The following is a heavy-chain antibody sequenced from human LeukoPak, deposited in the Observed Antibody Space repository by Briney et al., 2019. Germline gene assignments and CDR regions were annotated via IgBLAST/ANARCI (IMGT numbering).Heavy chain of an antibody. CDR1: GFTFSNFW. CDR3: ARGTVIASGTRWFDP. V-gene: IGHV3-7*01. D-gene: IGHD2/OR15-2a*01. Sequence: GGSLRLSCAGSGFTFSNFWMSWVRQAPGKGLEWVANINQDGSDKDYMDSVKGRFTISRDNAKKSLYLQMNSLRVEDTALYYCARGTVIASGTRWFDPWGQGTLVTVSS. J-gene: IGHJ5*02. CDR2: INQDGSDK.